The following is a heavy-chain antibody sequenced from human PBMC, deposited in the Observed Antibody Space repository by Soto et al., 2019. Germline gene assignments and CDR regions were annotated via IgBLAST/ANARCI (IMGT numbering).Heavy chain of an antibody. V-gene: IGHV4-39*01. CDR1: GASIRSSSYY. D-gene: IGHD6-6*01. Sequence: SETLSLTCTVSGASIRSSSYYWGWARQPPGKGLEWIGNVFFTGKTYYNPSLKSRVVMSADTSQNQFSLKLSSVTAADTAVYYFARLPFGSTYRNAGYYYYMDVWGKGTTVTVPS. CDR3: ARLPFGSTYRNAGYYYYMDV. CDR2: VFFTGKT. J-gene: IGHJ6*03.